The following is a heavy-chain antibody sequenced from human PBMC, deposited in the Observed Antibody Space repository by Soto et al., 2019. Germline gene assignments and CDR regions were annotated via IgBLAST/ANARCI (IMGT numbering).Heavy chain of an antibody. Sequence: QLQLQESGSGLVKPSQTLSLTCGVSGGSISSSTYSWNWIRQPPGKGLEWIGHIYHSGSTNYNPSLKSRVTISVDRSKNEFSLKLSCVTAADSAVYYCARGSDRNGYYEGFDYWGQGTLATVSS. CDR2: IYHSGST. V-gene: IGHV4-30-2*01. J-gene: IGHJ4*02. CDR1: GGSISSSTYS. CDR3: ARGSDRNGYYEGFDY. D-gene: IGHD3-22*01.